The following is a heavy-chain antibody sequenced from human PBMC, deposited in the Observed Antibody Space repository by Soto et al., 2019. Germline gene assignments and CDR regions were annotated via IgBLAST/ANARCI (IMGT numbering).Heavy chain of an antibody. Sequence: QVQLVQSGAEVKKPGSSVKVSCKASGGTFSSYAISWVRQAPGQGLEWMGGIIPIFGTANYAQKFQGRVTSNADESTSSAHMEVSSLRSEDTAGYYCARLVHDSSGYPTFDYWGQGTLVTVSS. CDR2: IIPIFGTA. V-gene: IGHV1-69*01. CDR3: ARLVHDSSGYPTFDY. J-gene: IGHJ4*02. CDR1: GGTFSSYA. D-gene: IGHD3-22*01.